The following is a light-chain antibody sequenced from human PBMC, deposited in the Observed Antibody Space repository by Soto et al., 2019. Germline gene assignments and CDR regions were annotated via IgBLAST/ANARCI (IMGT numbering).Light chain of an antibody. CDR1: SSDIGDYNF. J-gene: IGLJ1*01. CDR2: EVT. CDR3: SSYTSGITSQV. Sequence: QSVLTQPASVSGSPGQSITISCTGSSSDIGDYNFVSWYQQHPGKAPRRLIYEVTLRASGVSNRFSGSKSGNTASLTISGLQGEDEAHYYCSSYTSGITSQVFGTWTKVTVL. V-gene: IGLV2-14*01.